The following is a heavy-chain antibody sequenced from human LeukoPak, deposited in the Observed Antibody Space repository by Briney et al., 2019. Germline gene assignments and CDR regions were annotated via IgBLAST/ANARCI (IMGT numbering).Heavy chain of an antibody. Sequence: GGSLRLSCAASGFTFSSYWMSWVRQAPGKGLEWVANIKPDGSEKYYVDSVKGRFTISRDNAKNSLYLQMNSLRAEDTAVYYCARDWDDSSGYPFDYWGQGTLVTVSS. CDR1: GFTFSSYW. D-gene: IGHD3-22*01. J-gene: IGHJ4*02. V-gene: IGHV3-7*01. CDR2: IKPDGSEK. CDR3: ARDWDDSSGYPFDY.